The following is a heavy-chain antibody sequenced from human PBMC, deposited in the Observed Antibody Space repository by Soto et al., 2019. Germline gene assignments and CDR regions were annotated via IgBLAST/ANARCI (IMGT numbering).Heavy chain of an antibody. J-gene: IGHJ4*02. V-gene: IGHV1-18*04. CDR3: ATDSRTITYYDFWSGYFY. CDR1: GYTFTSYG. D-gene: IGHD3-3*01. CDR2: ISAYNGNT. Sequence: EASVKVSCKASGYTFTSYGISWVRQAPGQGLEWMGWISAYNGNTNYAQKLQGRVTMTTDTSTSTAYMELRSLRSDDTAVYYCATDSRTITYYDFWSGYFYWGQGTLVTVSS.